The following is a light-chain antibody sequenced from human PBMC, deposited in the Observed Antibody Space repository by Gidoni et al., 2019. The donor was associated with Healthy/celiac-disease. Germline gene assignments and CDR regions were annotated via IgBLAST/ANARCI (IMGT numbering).Light chain of an antibody. CDR3: LLSYGGAYVI. CDR2: DTS. J-gene: IGLJ2*01. Sequence: AVVIQEPSLTVSPGGTVTLTCGSSTGAVTSGHYPYWFQQKPGQAPRTLIYDTSNKHSWTPARFSGSLLGGKAALTLAGAQPEDEAEYYCLLSYGGAYVIFGGGTKLTVL. CDR1: TGAVTSGHY. V-gene: IGLV7-46*01.